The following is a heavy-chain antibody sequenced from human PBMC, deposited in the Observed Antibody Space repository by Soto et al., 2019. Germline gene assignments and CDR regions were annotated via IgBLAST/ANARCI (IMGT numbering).Heavy chain of an antibody. J-gene: IGHJ6*02. Sequence: SETLSLTCTVSGGSVSSGSCYWSWIRQPPGKGLEWIGCIYYSGSTNYNPSLKSRVTISVDTSKNQFSLKLSSVTAADTAVYYCARDTYYDFWSGYSDYYYGMDVWGQGTTVTVSS. V-gene: IGHV4-61*01. CDR2: IYYSGST. D-gene: IGHD3-3*01. CDR3: ARDTYYDFWSGYSDYYYGMDV. CDR1: GGSVSSGSCY.